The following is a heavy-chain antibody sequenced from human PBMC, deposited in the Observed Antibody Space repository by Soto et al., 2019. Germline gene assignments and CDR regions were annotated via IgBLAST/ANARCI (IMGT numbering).Heavy chain of an antibody. J-gene: IGHJ6*03. Sequence: GGSLRLSCAASGFTVSSKYMTWVRQAPGKGLEWVSLIQSGGTTYYADSVKGRFTISRDTSENTLHLQMDSLRVEDTAVYYCARDDVLGDVGRCHGIPMDGWGTGTTVNVFS. CDR3: ARDDVLGDVGRCHGIPMDG. CDR1: GFTVSSKY. D-gene: IGHD2-15*01. V-gene: IGHV3-66*01. CDR2: IQSGGTT.